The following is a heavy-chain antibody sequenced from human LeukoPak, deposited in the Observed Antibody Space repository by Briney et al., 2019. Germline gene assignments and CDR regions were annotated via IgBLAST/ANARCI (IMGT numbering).Heavy chain of an antibody. D-gene: IGHD1-7*01. J-gene: IGHJ4*02. CDR3: ARAEIPSLELHCDY. V-gene: IGHV1-2*02. CDR1: GYTFTGYY. CDR2: INPNSGGT. Sequence: GASVKVSCKASGYTFTGYYMHWVRQAPGRGLEWMGWINPNSGGTNYAQKFQGRVTMTRDTSISTAYMELSRLRSDDTAVYYCARAEIPSLELHCDYWGQGTLVTVSS.